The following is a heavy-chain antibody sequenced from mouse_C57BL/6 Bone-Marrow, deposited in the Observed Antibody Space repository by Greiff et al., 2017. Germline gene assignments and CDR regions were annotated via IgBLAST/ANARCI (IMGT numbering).Heavy chain of an antibody. CDR1: GFTFSDYY. Sequence: EVMLVESGGGLVQPGGSLKLSCAASGFTFSDYYMYWVRQTPETRLEWVAYISNGGGSTYYPDTVKGRFTISRDNAKNTLYLQMSRLKSEDTAMYYCARDGYSWYFDVWGTGTTVTVSS. CDR2: ISNGGGST. J-gene: IGHJ1*03. CDR3: ARDGYSWYFDV. D-gene: IGHD1-2*01. V-gene: IGHV5-12*01.